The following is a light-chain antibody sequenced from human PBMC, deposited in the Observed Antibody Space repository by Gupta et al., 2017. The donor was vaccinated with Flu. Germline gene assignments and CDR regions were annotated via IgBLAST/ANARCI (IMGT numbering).Light chain of an antibody. J-gene: IGKJ4*01. CDR3: QHPNSHTA. CDR1: QGISSY. V-gene: IGKV1-9*01. CDR2: AAF. Sequence: DIQLTQSPSFLSASVGDRVTITCRASQGISSYLAWYQQKPWKAPKLLIYAAFTLQRGVPSRFRCRGAWKEFTLTSSSPQAEDFANYFVQHPNSHTAFGGGTKVEIK.